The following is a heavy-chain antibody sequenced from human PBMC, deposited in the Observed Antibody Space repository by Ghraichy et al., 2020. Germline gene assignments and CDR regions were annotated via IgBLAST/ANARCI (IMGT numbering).Heavy chain of an antibody. Sequence: SETLSLTCTVSGGSISSSSYYWGWIRQPPGKGLEWIGSIYYSGSTYYNPSLKSRVTISVDTSKNQFSLKLSSVTAADTAVYYCARQGSSSGRLDYWGQGTLVTVSS. D-gene: IGHD6-19*01. J-gene: IGHJ4*02. CDR1: GGSISSSSYY. CDR2: IYYSGST. CDR3: ARQGSSSGRLDY. V-gene: IGHV4-39*01.